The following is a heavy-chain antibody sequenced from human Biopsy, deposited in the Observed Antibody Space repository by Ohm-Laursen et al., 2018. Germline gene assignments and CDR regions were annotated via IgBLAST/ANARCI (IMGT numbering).Heavy chain of an antibody. J-gene: IGHJ6*03. CDR2: IWYDGTDK. D-gene: IGHD3-10*01. CDR3: ARDRYYGSENYFSHYNMDV. V-gene: IGHV3-33*01. Sequence: SLRLSCTASGFSFSSYGMHWVRQAPGKGLEWVAVIWYDGTDKFYADSVKGRFTISRDNSKNTLYLHMNSLRAADTAVYYCARDRYYGSENYFSHYNMDVWGQGTTVTVSS. CDR1: GFSFSSYG.